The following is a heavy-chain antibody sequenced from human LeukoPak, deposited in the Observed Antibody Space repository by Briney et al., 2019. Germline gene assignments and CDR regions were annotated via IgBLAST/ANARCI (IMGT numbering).Heavy chain of an antibody. CDR1: AFTFSSYW. CDR2: INSVGIST. D-gene: IGHD4-17*01. V-gene: IGHV3-74*01. J-gene: IGHJ4*02. CDR3: AKGGATVIDY. Sequence: GGSLRLSCAASAFTFSSYWMHWVRQAPGKGLVWVSRINSVGISTSYADSVKGRFTISRDNAKNTLYLQMNSLRAEDTAVYYCAKGGATVIDYWGQGTLVTVSS.